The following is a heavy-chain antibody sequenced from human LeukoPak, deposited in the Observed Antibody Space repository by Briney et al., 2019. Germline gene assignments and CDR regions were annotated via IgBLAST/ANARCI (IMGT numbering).Heavy chain of an antibody. CDR3: ARRAGAYSHPYDY. CDR2: IYSDNT. J-gene: IGHJ4*02. Sequence: GGSLRLSCTVSGFTVSSNSMSCVRQAPGKGLEWVSFIYSDNTHYSDSVKGRFTISRDSSKNTLYLQMNSLRAEDTAVYYCARRAGAYSHPYDYWGQGTLVTVSS. D-gene: IGHD4/OR15-4a*01. V-gene: IGHV3-53*01. CDR1: GFTVSSNS.